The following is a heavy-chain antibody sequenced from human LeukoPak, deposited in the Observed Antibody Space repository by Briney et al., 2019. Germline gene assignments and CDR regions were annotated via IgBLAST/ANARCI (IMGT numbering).Heavy chain of an antibody. Sequence: GGSLRLSCAASGFTFSSYAMSWVRQAPGKGLEWVSAISGSGGGTYYADSVKGRFTISRDNSKNTLYLQMSSLRAEDTAVYYCAKEAIVLRFLEWLSPTPFDPWGQGTLVTVSS. D-gene: IGHD3-3*01. CDR3: AKEAIVLRFLEWLSPTPFDP. V-gene: IGHV3-23*01. CDR1: GFTFSSYA. CDR2: ISGSGGGT. J-gene: IGHJ5*02.